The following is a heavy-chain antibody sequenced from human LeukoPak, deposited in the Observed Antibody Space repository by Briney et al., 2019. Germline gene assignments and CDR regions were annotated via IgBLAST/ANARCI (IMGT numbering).Heavy chain of an antibody. CDR3: ARNPPVTIFGVVINAFDI. V-gene: IGHV1-69*13. J-gene: IGHJ3*02. CDR2: IIPIFGTA. D-gene: IGHD3-3*01. CDR1: GGTFSSYA. Sequence: EASVKVSCKASGGTFSSYAISWVRQAPGQGLEWMGGIIPIFGTANYAQKFQGRVTITADESTSTAYMELSSLRSEDTAVYYCARNPPVTIFGVVINAFDIWGQGIMVTVSS.